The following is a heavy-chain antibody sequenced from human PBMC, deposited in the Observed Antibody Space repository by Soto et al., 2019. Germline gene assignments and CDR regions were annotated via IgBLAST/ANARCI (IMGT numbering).Heavy chain of an antibody. Sequence: SETLSLTCAVNGGPFSGYYGTWIRQPPGKGLEWIGEINHSGNTNYNPSLQNRVTISVDTSKNQFSLNLSSVTAADTAVYYCERGSMEWLLLAYAMDVWGQGTTVTAP. V-gene: IGHV4-34*01. CDR3: ERGSMEWLLLAYAMDV. J-gene: IGHJ6*02. CDR1: GGPFSGYY. CDR2: INHSGNT. D-gene: IGHD3-3*01.